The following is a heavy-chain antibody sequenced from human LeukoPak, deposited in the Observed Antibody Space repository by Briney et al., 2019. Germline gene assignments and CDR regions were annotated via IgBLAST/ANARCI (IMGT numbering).Heavy chain of an antibody. CDR3: ARALRISGAFDI. V-gene: IGHV1-69*05. J-gene: IGHJ3*02. CDR1: GGTFSSYA. D-gene: IGHD4-17*01. Sequence: ASVKVSCKASGGTFSSYAISWVRQAPGQGLEWMGGIIPIFGTANYAQKFQGRVTITTDESTSTAYMELSSLRSEDTAVYYCARALRISGAFDIWGQGTMVTVSS. CDR2: IIPIFGTA.